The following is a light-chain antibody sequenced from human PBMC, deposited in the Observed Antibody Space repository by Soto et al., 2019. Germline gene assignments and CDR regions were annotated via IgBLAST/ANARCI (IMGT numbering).Light chain of an antibody. CDR1: SSDIGGYNS. CDR3: YSFTSGNTLYV. Sequence: QSVLTQSPSASGSPGQSVTISCTGTSSDIGGYNSVSWYQQHPGKAPKVMIYDVTKRPSGVPDRFSGSKSGNTASLTVSALQAEDEADYYCYSFTSGNTLYVFGTGTKVTVL. J-gene: IGLJ1*01. V-gene: IGLV2-8*01. CDR2: DVT.